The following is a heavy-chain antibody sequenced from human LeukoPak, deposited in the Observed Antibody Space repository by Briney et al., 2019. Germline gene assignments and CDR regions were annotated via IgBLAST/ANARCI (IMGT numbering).Heavy chain of an antibody. D-gene: IGHD4-11*01. J-gene: IGHJ4*02. V-gene: IGHV7-4-1*02. CDR1: GYTFTSYG. CDR2: INTNTGNP. Sequence: ASVKVSCKASGYTFTSYGISWVRQAPGQGLEWMGWINTNTGNPTYAQGFTGRFVFSLDTSVSTAYLQISSLKAEDTAVYYCARVTDYSNYDYWGQGTLVTVSS. CDR3: ARVTDYSNYDY.